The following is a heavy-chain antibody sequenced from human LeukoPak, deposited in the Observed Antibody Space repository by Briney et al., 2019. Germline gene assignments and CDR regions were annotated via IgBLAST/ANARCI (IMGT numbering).Heavy chain of an antibody. V-gene: IGHV1-46*01. Sequence: ASVKVSYKTSGYTFTSYYIHWVRQAPGQGLEWMGIINPSGGSTSYAQKFQGRVTMTRDTSTSTVYMYLSSLRPEDTAVYYCARDSLYGVVDYWGQGTLVTVSS. J-gene: IGHJ4*02. CDR1: GYTFTSYY. CDR3: ARDSLYGVVDY. CDR2: INPSGGST. D-gene: IGHD4-17*01.